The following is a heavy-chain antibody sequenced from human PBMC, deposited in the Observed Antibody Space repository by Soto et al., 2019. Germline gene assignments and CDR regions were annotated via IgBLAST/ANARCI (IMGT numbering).Heavy chain of an antibody. D-gene: IGHD4-17*01. V-gene: IGHV3-43*01. CDR3: GKDGAVSDYTYLDY. CDR1: GFTFDDYS. Sequence: EVQLVESGGVVVQPGGSLRLSCAASGFTFDDYSMHWVRQAPGKGLEWVSLISWDGRSTYYADSVKGRFTISRDNSKNSLYLQMNSLTTEDTDFYYCGKDGAVSDYTYLDYWGQGALVTVSS. CDR2: ISWDGRST. J-gene: IGHJ4*02.